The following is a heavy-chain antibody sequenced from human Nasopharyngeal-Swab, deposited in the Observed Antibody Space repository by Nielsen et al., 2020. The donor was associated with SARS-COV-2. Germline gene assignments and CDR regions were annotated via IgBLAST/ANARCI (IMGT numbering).Heavy chain of an antibody. CDR3: ARSQLRFLEWPTRAAEYFQH. V-gene: IGHV4-38-2*02. CDR2: IYHSGST. Sequence: SETLSLTCTVSGSSISSGYYWGWIRQPPGKGLEWIGSIYHSGSTYYNPSLKSRVTISVDTSKNQFSLKLSSVTAADTAVYYCARSQLRFLEWPTRAAEYFQHWGQGTLVTVSS. CDR1: GSSISSGYY. D-gene: IGHD3-3*01. J-gene: IGHJ1*01.